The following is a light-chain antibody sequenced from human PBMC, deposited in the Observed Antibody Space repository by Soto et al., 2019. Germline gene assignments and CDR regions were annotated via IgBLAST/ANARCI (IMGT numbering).Light chain of an antibody. V-gene: IGLV2-14*01. CDR1: NSDVGGYNY. CDR2: DVS. Sequence: QSALTQPASVSGSPGQSITISCTGTNSDVGGYNYVSWYQQHPGKAPQLMIYDVSYRPSGVSNRFSGSMSGNTASLIISGLQAEDEADYYCISYTTSSSRYVFGGGTKVTVL. CDR3: ISYTTSSSRYV. J-gene: IGLJ2*01.